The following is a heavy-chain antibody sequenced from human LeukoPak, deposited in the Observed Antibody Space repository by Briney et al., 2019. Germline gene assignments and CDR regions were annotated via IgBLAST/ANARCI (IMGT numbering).Heavy chain of an antibody. CDR1: GFTFSSYA. CDR3: AREFPFGRVSGTSAFDY. D-gene: IGHD2-15*01. V-gene: IGHV3-30*04. Sequence: GRSLRLSCAASGFTFSSYAMHWVRQAPGKGLEWVAVISYDGSNKYYADSVKGRFTISRDNSKNTLYLQMNSLRAEDTAVYYCAREFPFGRVSGTSAFDYWGQGTLVTVSS. CDR2: ISYDGSNK. J-gene: IGHJ4*02.